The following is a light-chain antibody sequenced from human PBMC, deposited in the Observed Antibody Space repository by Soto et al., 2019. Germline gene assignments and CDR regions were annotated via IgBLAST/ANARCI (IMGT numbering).Light chain of an antibody. V-gene: IGKV3-20*01. CDR3: QQYSSAPLT. CDR1: QPVAKNF. J-gene: IGKJ4*01. CDR2: GAS. Sequence: DIVLTQSPATLSLSPGERATLSCRASQPVAKNFLAWYQQQPGQAPRLLIFGASSRATGIPDRFSGSGSGTDFTLTINRLEPEDFTVYYCQQYSSAPLTFGGGTKVEIK.